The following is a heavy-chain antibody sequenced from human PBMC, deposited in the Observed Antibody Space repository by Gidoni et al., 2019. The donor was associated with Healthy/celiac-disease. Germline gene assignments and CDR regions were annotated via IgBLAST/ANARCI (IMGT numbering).Heavy chain of an antibody. J-gene: IGHJ4*02. V-gene: IGHV4-30-2*01. CDR1: GGSISSGGYS. D-gene: IGHD4-4*01. CDR2: IYHSGST. CDR3: ARVRNDYSKVFYFNY. Sequence: QLQLQESGSGLVKPSQTLSLTCAVSGGSISSGGYSWSWIRQPPGKGLEWIGYIYHSGSTYYNPSLKSRVTISVDRSKNQFSLKLSSVTAADTAVYYCARVRNDYSKVFYFNYWGQGTLVTVSS.